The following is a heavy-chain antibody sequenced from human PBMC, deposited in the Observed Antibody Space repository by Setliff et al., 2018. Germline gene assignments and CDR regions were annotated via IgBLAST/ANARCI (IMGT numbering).Heavy chain of an antibody. CDR2: ISVHSGNT. V-gene: IGHV1-18*01. CDR1: GYTFTNYG. Sequence: ASVKVSCKASGYTFTNYGIAWVRQAPGQGLEWMGWISVHSGNTFYAPKFQGRVTMTTDTFTDTAYLDLRSLRSDDTAIYYCSRLVRFCTKISCQRLLGDDYWGQGALVTVSS. J-gene: IGHJ4*02. CDR3: SRLVRFCTKISCQRLLGDDY. D-gene: IGHD2-2*01.